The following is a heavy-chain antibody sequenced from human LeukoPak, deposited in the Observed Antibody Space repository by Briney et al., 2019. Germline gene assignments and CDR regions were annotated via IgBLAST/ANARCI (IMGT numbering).Heavy chain of an antibody. V-gene: IGHV3-30*03. J-gene: IGHJ4*02. Sequence: GGSLRLSCAASGFTFSSYGMSWVRQAPGKGLEWVSVISYDGSIKSYEDSVKGRFTISRDNSKNTLYLQMNSLRDDDTAVYYCATYHDSSGYYVYWGQGTLVTVSS. D-gene: IGHD3-22*01. CDR3: ATYHDSSGYYVY. CDR1: GFTFSSYG. CDR2: ISYDGSIK.